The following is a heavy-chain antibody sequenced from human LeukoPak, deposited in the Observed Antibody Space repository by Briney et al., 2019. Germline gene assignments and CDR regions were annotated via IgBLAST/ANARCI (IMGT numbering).Heavy chain of an antibody. D-gene: IGHD3-3*01. Sequence: GGSLRLSCAASGFAFNGYWMSWVRQAPGKGLEWVANIKQDGSEKYYVDSVRGRLTISRDNAENSLFLQMNRLRVEDTAVYYCTRDFGRSSYYFDFWGQGTLVTVSS. CDR1: GFAFNGYW. J-gene: IGHJ4*02. V-gene: IGHV3-7*01. CDR2: IKQDGSEK. CDR3: TRDFGRSSYYFDF.